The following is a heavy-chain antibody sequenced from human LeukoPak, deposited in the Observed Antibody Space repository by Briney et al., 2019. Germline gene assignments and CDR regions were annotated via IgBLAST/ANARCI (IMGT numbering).Heavy chain of an antibody. CDR1: GNSISSGDNY. Sequence: TLSLTCTVSGNSISSGDNYWSWIRQPAGKGLEWIGRIYTSGSTNYNPSLKSRVTMSVDTSKNQFSLKLSSVTAADTAVYYCAREYILTGYDAFDIWGQGTMVTVSS. V-gene: IGHV4-61*02. J-gene: IGHJ3*02. CDR2: IYTSGST. D-gene: IGHD3-9*01. CDR3: AREYILTGYDAFDI.